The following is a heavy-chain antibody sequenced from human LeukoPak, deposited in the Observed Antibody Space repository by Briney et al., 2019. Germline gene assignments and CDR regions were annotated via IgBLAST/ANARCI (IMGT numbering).Heavy chain of an antibody. CDR2: INGDGSSA. CDR3: ARSQGPYDY. V-gene: IGHV3-74*01. J-gene: IGHJ4*02. CDR1: GFTFSSYW. Sequence: GGSLRLSCAASGFTFSSYWMNWVRQAPGKGLVWVSRINGDGSSANYADSVKGRFTISRDNAKNTLYLQLNSLRAEDTAIYYCARSQGPYDYWGQGTLVTVSP.